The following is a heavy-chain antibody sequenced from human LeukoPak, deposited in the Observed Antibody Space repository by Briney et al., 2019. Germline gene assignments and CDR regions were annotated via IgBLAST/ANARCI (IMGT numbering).Heavy chain of an antibody. Sequence: KAGGSLRLSCAASGFTFDDYGMSWVRQAPGKGLEWVSYISSSGSTIYYADSVKGRFTISRDNAKNSLYLQMNSLRAEDTAVYYCARTPPPYYYDSSGYLGMRLVWGQGTLVTVSS. V-gene: IGHV3-11*04. D-gene: IGHD3-22*01. CDR3: ARTPPPYYYDSSGYLGMRLV. J-gene: IGHJ4*02. CDR1: GFTFDDYG. CDR2: ISSSGSTI.